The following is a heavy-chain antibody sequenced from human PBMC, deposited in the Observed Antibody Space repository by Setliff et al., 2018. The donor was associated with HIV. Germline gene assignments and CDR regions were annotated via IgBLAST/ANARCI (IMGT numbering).Heavy chain of an antibody. J-gene: IGHJ3*02. CDR2: MSTDNGNT. CDR1: GYSFSSFG. D-gene: IGHD1-20*01. V-gene: IGHV1-18*01. Sequence: ASVKVSCKASGYSFSSFGIGWVRLAPGQGLEWMGWMSTDNGNTNYAQKVQGRVTMTTDTGTRTAYMELRSLRSDDTAMYYCARMRGGHNIREGAFDIWGQGTMVTVSS. CDR3: ARMRGGHNIREGAFDI.